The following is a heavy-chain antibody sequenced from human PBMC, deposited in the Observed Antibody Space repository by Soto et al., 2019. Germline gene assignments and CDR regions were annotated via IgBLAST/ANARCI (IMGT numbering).Heavy chain of an antibody. V-gene: IGHV4-28*01. D-gene: IGHD4-17*01. Sequence: SETLSLTCAVSGYSISSSNWWGWIRQPPGKGLEWIGYIYYSGSTYYNPSLKSRVTMSVDTSKNQFSLKLSSVIAVDTAVYYCARTYYGDYKRLDYWGQGTLVTVSS. CDR2: IYYSGST. CDR3: ARTYYGDYKRLDY. J-gene: IGHJ4*02. CDR1: GYSISSSNW.